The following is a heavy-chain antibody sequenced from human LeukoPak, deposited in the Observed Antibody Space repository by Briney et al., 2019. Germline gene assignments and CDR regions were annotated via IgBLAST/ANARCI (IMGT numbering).Heavy chain of an antibody. J-gene: IGHJ3*02. CDR1: GYTFTGYY. CDR2: INPNSGGT. Sequence: SVKVSCKASGYTFTGYYMHWVRQAPGQGLEWMGWINPNSGGTNYAQKFQGRVTMTRDTSISTAYMELSRLRSDDTAVYYCSSGGWRENNAFDIWGQGTMVTVFS. D-gene: IGHD3-16*01. V-gene: IGHV1-2*02. CDR3: SSGGWRENNAFDI.